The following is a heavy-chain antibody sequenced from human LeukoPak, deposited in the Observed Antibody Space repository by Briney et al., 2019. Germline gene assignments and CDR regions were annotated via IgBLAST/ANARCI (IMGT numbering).Heavy chain of an antibody. CDR3: ARHRDYGGNTRAIQH. J-gene: IGHJ1*01. Sequence: SGTLSLTCAVYGGSFSGYYWSWIRQPPGKGLEWIGEINHSGSTNYNPSLKSRVTISVDTSKNQFSLKLSSVTAADTAVYYCARHRDYGGNTRAIQHWGQGTLVTVSS. CDR1: GGSFSGYY. CDR2: INHSGST. V-gene: IGHV4-34*01. D-gene: IGHD4-23*01.